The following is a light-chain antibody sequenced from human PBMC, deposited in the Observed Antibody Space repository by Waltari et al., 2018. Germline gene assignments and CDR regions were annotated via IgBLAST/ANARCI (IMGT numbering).Light chain of an antibody. Sequence: QSVLTQPPSASGTPGQRVTIACSGSSYTIGSTSVYRYQQLPGTAPKLLIYRSNQRPSGLPDLFSGSKSGTSASLASSGRRSEDESDYSCAGWDDSLSAWVFGGGTKLTVL. CDR3: AGWDDSLSAWV. CDR1: SYTIGSTS. V-gene: IGLV1-47*01. J-gene: IGLJ3*02. CDR2: RSN.